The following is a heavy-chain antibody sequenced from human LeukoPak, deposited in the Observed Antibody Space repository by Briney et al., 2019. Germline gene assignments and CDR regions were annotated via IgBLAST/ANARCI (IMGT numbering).Heavy chain of an antibody. J-gene: IGHJ6*02. V-gene: IGHV3-74*01. CDR1: GFTFSSYW. Sequence: GGSLRLSCAASGFTFSSYWMHWVRQEPGKGLVWVSRISGDGTNRNYADSVKGRFTISRDNAQNTVSLQMSTLRAEDTAVYYCVRDLLDYDVLSGLHPYYMDVWGQGTTVSVSS. D-gene: IGHD3-22*01. CDR2: ISGDGTNR. CDR3: VRDLLDYDVLSGLHPYYMDV.